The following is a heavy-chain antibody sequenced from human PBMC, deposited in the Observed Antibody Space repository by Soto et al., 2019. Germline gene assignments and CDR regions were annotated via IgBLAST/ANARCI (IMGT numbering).Heavy chain of an antibody. CDR3: AREREGEGGYDTFRVLGWFDP. CDR2: IIPILGIA. D-gene: IGHD5-12*01. V-gene: IGHV1-69*04. Sequence: VASVKVSCKASGGTFSSYTISWVRQAPGQGLEWMGRIIPILGIANYAQKFQGRVTITADKSTSTAYMELSSLRSEDTAVYYCAREREGEGGYDTFRVLGWFDPWGQGTLVTVSS. J-gene: IGHJ5*02. CDR1: GGTFSSYT.